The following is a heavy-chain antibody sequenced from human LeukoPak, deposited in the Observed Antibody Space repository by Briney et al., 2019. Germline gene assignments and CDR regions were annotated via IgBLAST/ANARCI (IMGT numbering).Heavy chain of an antibody. D-gene: IGHD6-6*01. V-gene: IGHV4-31*03. J-gene: IGHJ4*02. CDR3: AREYSSSSSYFDY. CDR2: IYYSGST. Sequence: SQTLSLTCTVSGGSISSGGYYWNWIRQHPGKGLEWIGYIYYSGSTYHNPSLKSRVTISVDTSKNQFSLKLSSVTAADTAVYYCAREYSSSSSYFDYWGQGTLVTVSS. CDR1: GGSISSGGYY.